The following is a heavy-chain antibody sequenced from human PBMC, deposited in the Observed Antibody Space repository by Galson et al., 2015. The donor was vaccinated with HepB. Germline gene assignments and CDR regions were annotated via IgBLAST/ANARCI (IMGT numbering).Heavy chain of an antibody. CDR2: IRSKANSYAT. CDR3: TRQHSSDRQYQTYWYFDL. J-gene: IGHJ2*01. D-gene: IGHD3-22*01. Sequence: SLRLSCAASGFTFSGSAMHWVRQASGKGLEWVGRIRSKANSYATAYAASVKGRFTISRDDSKNTAYLQMNSLKTEDTAVYYCTRQHSSDRQYQTYWYFDLWGRGTLVTVSS. CDR1: GFTFSGSA. V-gene: IGHV3-73*01.